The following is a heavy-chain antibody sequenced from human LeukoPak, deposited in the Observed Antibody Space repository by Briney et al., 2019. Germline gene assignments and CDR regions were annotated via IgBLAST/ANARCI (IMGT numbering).Heavy chain of an antibody. J-gene: IGHJ6*01. CDR3: ARGHQPPYFGMDV. Sequence: SVKVSCKASGGTFSSYTISWVRQAPGQGLEWMGRIIPILCIANYPQKFQGRVTITADKSTRTAYMELSSLRSEDTGVFYCARGHQPPYFGMDVWGQGTTVTVSS. CDR2: IIPILCIA. V-gene: IGHV1-69*02. CDR1: GGTFSSYT.